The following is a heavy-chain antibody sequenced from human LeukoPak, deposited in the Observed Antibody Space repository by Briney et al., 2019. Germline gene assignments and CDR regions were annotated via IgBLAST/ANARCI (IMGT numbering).Heavy chain of an antibody. Sequence: PGGSLRLSCAASGFSFSNYAMHWVRHAPGKGLEWVAVISYDGSNKDYAESVKGRFTISRDNSKNTLYLQMDSLKTEDTALYYCTTLGVDLNPDSWGQGTLVTVSS. CDR1: GFSFSNYA. CDR3: TTLGVDLNPDS. CDR2: ISYDGSNK. J-gene: IGHJ4*02. V-gene: IGHV3-30*04. D-gene: IGHD3-16*01.